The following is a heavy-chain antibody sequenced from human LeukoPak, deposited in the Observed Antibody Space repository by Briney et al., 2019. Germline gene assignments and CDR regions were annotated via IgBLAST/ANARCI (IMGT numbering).Heavy chain of an antibody. V-gene: IGHV1-69*06. J-gene: IGHJ4*02. CDR2: IIPIFGTA. CDR1: GYTFTNYA. Sequence: SVKVSCQASGYTFTNYAMNWVRQAPGQGLEWMGGIIPIFGTANYAQKFQGRVTITADKSTSTAYMELSSLRSEDTAVYYCARGVTAAAGTSWYFDYWGQGTLVTVSS. CDR3: ARGVTAAAGTSWYFDY. D-gene: IGHD6-13*01.